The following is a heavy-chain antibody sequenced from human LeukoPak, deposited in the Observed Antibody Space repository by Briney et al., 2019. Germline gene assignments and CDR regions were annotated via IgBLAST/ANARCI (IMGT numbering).Heavy chain of an antibody. V-gene: IGHV4-59*08. CDR2: IYYSGST. Sequence: PSETLSLTCTVSGGSISSYYWSWIRQPPGKGLEWIGYIYYSGSTNYNPSLKSRVTISVDTSKSQFSLKLSSVTAADTAMYYCAGHGSSYYYGMDVWGQGTTVTVSS. J-gene: IGHJ6*02. CDR3: AGHGSSYYYGMDV. CDR1: GGSISSYY. D-gene: IGHD5-12*01.